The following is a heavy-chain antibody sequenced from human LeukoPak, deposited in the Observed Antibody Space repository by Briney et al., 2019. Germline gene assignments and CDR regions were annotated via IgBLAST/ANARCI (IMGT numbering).Heavy chain of an antibody. V-gene: IGHV4-39*01. CDR1: GGSISSSSYY. D-gene: IGHD3-22*01. CDR2: IYYSGST. CDR3: ARALDSSGYYYYFDY. Sequence: SETLSLTCTLSGGSISSSSYYWGWIRQPPGKGLEWIGSIYYSGSTYYNPSLKSRVTISVDTSKNQFSLKLSSVTAADTAVYYCARALDSSGYYYYFDYWGQGTLVTVSS. J-gene: IGHJ4*02.